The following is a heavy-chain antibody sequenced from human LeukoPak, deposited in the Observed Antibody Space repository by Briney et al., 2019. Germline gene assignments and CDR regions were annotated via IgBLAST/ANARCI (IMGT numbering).Heavy chain of an antibody. Sequence: SETLSLTRTVSGGSISSSSYYWGWIRQPPGKGLEWIGSIYYSGSTYYNPSLKSRVTISVDTSKNQFSLKLSSVTAADTAVYYCARHSLGYCSSTSCSYNWFDPWGQGTLVTVSS. D-gene: IGHD2-2*01. J-gene: IGHJ5*02. CDR1: GGSISSSSYY. V-gene: IGHV4-39*01. CDR3: ARHSLGYCSSTSCSYNWFDP. CDR2: IYYSGST.